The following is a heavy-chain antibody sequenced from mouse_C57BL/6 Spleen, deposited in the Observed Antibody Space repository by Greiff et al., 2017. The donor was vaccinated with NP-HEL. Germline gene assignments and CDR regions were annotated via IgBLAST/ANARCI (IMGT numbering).Heavy chain of an antibody. CDR1: GYTFTSYW. CDR2: IDPSDSYT. CDR3: ARGNYGSSYAMDY. Sequence: QVQLKQSGAELVMPGASVKLSCKASGYTFTSYWMHWVKQRPGQGLEWIGEIDPSDSYTNYNQKFKGKSTLTVDKSSSTAYMQLSSLTSEDSAVYYCARGNYGSSYAMDYWGQGTSVTVSS. J-gene: IGHJ4*01. D-gene: IGHD1-1*01. V-gene: IGHV1-69*01.